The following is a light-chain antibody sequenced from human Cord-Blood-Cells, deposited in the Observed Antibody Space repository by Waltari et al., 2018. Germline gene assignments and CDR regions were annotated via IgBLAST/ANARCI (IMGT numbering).Light chain of an antibody. CDR1: SSDVGSYNL. CDR3: CSYAGSSTYV. CDR2: EGS. Sequence: QSALTQPASVSGSPGQSITLSCTGTSSDVGSYNLVPWYPQHPRKAPKLMIYEGSKRPSGVSNRFSGSKSGNTASLTISGLQAEDEADYYCCSYAGSSTYVFGTGTKVTVL. J-gene: IGLJ1*01. V-gene: IGLV2-23*01.